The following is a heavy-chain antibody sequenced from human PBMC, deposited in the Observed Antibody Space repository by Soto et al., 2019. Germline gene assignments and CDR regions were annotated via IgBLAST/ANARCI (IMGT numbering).Heavy chain of an antibody. V-gene: IGHV3-66*01. Sequence: EVQLVESGGGLVQPGGSLRLSCAASGFTVSSNYMSWVRQAPGKGLEWVSVIYSGGSTYYADSVKGRFTISRDNSKNTLYLHMNSLRAEDTAVDYCARDGVLIAAAPHPQGVDVWGKGTTVTVSS. CDR3: ARDGVLIAAAPHPQGVDV. CDR2: IYSGGST. D-gene: IGHD6-13*01. J-gene: IGHJ6*04. CDR1: GFTVSSNY.